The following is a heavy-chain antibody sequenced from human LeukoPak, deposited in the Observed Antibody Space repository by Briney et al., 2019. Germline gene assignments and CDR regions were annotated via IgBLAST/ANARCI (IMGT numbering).Heavy chain of an antibody. CDR2: IYQSGST. CDR3: ARRVAAAGTRFFDP. CDR1: GYSISSGYY. Sequence: SETLSLTCTVSGYSISSGYYWGWIRQPPGKGLEWIGTIYQSGSTYYNPSLKSRVIISVDTSKNHFSLRLSSVTAADTAVYYCARRVAAAGTRFFDPWGQGTLVTVSS. D-gene: IGHD6-13*01. J-gene: IGHJ5*02. V-gene: IGHV4-38-2*02.